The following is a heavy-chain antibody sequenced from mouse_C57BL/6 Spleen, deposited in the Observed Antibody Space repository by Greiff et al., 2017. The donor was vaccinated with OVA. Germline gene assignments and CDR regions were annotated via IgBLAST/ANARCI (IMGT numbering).Heavy chain of an antibody. CDR2: IWRGGST. CDR3: AKTPDLCNAMDY. V-gene: IGHV2-5*01. J-gene: IGHJ4*01. Sequence: VQLQESGPGLVQPSQSLSITCTVSGFSLTSYGVHWVRQSPGKGLEWLGVIWRGGSTDYNAAFMSRLSITKDNSKSQVFFKMNSLQADDTAIYYCAKTPDLCNAMDYWGQGTSVTVSS. D-gene: IGHD6-5*01. CDR1: GFSLTSYG.